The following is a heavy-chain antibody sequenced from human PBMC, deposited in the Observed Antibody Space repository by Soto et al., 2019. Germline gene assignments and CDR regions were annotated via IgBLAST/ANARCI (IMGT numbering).Heavy chain of an antibody. CDR1: GFIVTSYT. J-gene: IGHJ6*02. CDR3: ARDRKIAVAGTSNYFYYGLDV. V-gene: IGHV3-21*01. D-gene: IGHD6-19*01. CDR2: ISGSSTYI. Sequence: EVQLVASGGGLVKPGGSLRLSCAASGFIVTSYTVNWVRQAPGKGLEWVSSISGSSTYIYYADSVKGRFTISRDNAKNSLSLQLNSLRAEDTAVYYCARDRKIAVAGTSNYFYYGLDVWGQGTTVTVSS.